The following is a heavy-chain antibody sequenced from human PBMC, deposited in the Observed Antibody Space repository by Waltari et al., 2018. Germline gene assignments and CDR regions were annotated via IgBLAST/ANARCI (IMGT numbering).Heavy chain of an antibody. J-gene: IGHJ4*02. D-gene: IGHD3-22*01. CDR3: ARQISYYYDSSGYLSD. V-gene: IGHV5-51*01. CDR2: IYPGDSDN. CDR1: GYSFTSYW. Sequence: EVQLVQSGAEVKKPGESLKISCKGSGYSFTSYWIGWVRQRTGKGLEWIGIIYPGDSDNRYSPSFQGQVTISADKSISTAYLQWSSLKASDTAMYYCARQISYYYDSSGYLSDWGQGTLVTVSS.